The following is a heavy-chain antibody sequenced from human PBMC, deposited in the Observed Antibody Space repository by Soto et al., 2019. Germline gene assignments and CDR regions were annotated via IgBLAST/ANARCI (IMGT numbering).Heavy chain of an antibody. V-gene: IGHV3-33*01. CDR1: GFTFSSYG. Sequence: PGGSLRLSCAASGFTFSSYGMHWVRQAPGKGLEWEAVIWYDGSNKYYADSVKGRFTISRDNSKNTLYLQMNSLRAEDMAVYYCARDLITIFGVVIDPPVWEGNMDVWGKGTTVTVSS. J-gene: IGHJ6*03. CDR2: IWYDGSNK. CDR3: ARDLITIFGVVIDPPVWEGNMDV. D-gene: IGHD3-3*01.